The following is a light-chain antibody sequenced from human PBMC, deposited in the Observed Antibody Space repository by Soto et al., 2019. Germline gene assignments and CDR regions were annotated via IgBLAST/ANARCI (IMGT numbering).Light chain of an antibody. CDR1: SSDIGHYDY. Sequence: QSALTQPASVSGSPGQSITISCTGTSSDIGHYDYVSWYQQHPGKAPKLMIYHVTYRPSGVSNRYSGSKSGNSASLTISGLQADNYADYYCCSLTTSHTYVFGSGTKVTVL. J-gene: IGLJ1*01. V-gene: IGLV2-14*03. CDR2: HVT. CDR3: CSLTTSHTYV.